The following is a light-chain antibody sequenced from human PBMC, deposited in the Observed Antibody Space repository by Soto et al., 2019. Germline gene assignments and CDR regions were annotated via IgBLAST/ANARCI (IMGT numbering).Light chain of an antibody. V-gene: IGLV1-40*01. CDR1: SSNIGAHYD. CDR3: QSYDSSLSGWV. Sequence: QSVLTQPPSVSGAPGQRVTISCTGSSSNIGAHYDVHWYQQLPGTAPKLLIYGNSNRPSGVPDRFSGSKSGTSASLASTGLQAEDEADYYCQSYDSSLSGWVFGGGTKLTVL. CDR2: GNS. J-gene: IGLJ3*02.